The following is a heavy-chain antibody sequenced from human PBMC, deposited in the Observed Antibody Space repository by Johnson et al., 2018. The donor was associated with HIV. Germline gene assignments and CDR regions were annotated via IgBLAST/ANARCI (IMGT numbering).Heavy chain of an antibody. CDR2: IRYAVSNK. CDR3: ALSYSLDAFDI. D-gene: IGHD2-21*01. Sequence: QVQLVESGGGVFQPGGALRLSCVAPGFTFSDYAIHWVRQAPGTGLEWVPFIRYAVSNKYYADSVKGRFTISRDNSKNTLHVQMNSLKTEDTAVYYCALSYSLDAFDIWGQGTMVTVSS. J-gene: IGHJ3*02. V-gene: IGHV3-30*02. CDR1: GFTFSDYA.